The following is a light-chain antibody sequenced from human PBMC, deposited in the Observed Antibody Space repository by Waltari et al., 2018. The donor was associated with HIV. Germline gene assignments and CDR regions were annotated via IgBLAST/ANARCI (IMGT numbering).Light chain of an antibody. CDR3: SSYTSSSTLYVV. CDR1: SSDVGGYNY. Sequence: QSALTQPASVSGSPGRSITISCTGTSSDVGGYNYGPWYQQHPGKAPKLMIYEVSNRPSGVSNRFSGSKSGNTASLTISGLQAEDEADYYCSSYTSSSTLYVVFGGGTKLTVL. V-gene: IGLV2-14*01. J-gene: IGLJ2*01. CDR2: EVS.